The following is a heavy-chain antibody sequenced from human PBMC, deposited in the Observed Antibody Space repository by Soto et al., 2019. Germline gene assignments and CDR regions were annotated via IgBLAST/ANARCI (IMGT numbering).Heavy chain of an antibody. D-gene: IGHD6-13*01. CDR1: GGSISSSNW. CDR2: IYHSGST. Sequence: PSETLSLTCAVSGGSISSSNWWSWVRQPPGKGLEWIGEIYHSGSTNYNPSLKSRVTISVDKSKNQFSLKLSSVTAADTAVYYCARMDRIAAGYYYYGMDVWGQGTTVTVSS. J-gene: IGHJ6*02. V-gene: IGHV4-4*02. CDR3: ARMDRIAAGYYYYGMDV.